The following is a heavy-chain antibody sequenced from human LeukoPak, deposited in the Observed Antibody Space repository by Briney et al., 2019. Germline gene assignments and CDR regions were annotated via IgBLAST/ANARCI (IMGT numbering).Heavy chain of an antibody. CDR3: ARGWLAETTVVTPYNY. D-gene: IGHD4-23*01. J-gene: IGHJ4*02. V-gene: IGHV1-69*13. CDR2: IIPIFGTA. Sequence: ASVKVSCKASGGTFSNYAVNWVRQAPGQGLEWMGGIIPIFGTAHYSQKFQGRVTITAVDSMNTAYMELSSLRSDDTAVYYCARGWLAETTVVTPYNYWGQGTLVTVSS. CDR1: GGTFSNYA.